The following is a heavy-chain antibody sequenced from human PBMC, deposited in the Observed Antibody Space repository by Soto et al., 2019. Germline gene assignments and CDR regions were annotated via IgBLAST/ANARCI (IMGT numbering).Heavy chain of an antibody. CDR1: GGTFSSYA. CDR2: IIPIFGTA. CDR3: ARGGYYYDSSGYYRRGARASEYFQH. V-gene: IGHV1-69*01. J-gene: IGHJ1*01. Sequence: QVQLVQSGAEVKKPGSSVKVSCKASGGTFSSYAISWVRQAPGQGLEWMGGIIPIFGTANYAQKFQGRVTITADESTSTGYMELSSLRSEDTAVYYCARGGYYYDSSGYYRRGARASEYFQHWGQGTLVTVSS. D-gene: IGHD3-22*01.